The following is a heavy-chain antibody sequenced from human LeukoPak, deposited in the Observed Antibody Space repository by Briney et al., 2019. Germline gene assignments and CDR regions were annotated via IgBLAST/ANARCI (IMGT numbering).Heavy chain of an antibody. CDR2: IFSDASSA. V-gene: IGHV3-74*01. CDR1: GFTFSSYW. J-gene: IGHJ4*02. CDR3: ARVLPNSGRYFDY. Sequence: GGSLRLSCAASGFTFSSYWMHWVRQAPGKGLVWVSRIFSDASSANYADSVKGRFTISRDNAKNTLYLQMNSLRADDTAVYYCARVLPNSGRYFDYWGQGTLVTVSS. D-gene: IGHD6-19*01.